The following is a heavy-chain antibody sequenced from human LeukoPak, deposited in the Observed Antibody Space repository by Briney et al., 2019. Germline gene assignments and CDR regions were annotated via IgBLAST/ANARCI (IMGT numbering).Heavy chain of an antibody. CDR3: ASGLELDY. J-gene: IGHJ4*02. CDR1: GFSIKTYS. Sequence: PGGSLRLSCAASGFSIKTYSMTWVRQAPGKGLEWVANIKQDGSEKNYVDSVKGRFTISRDNAKNSLYLQMNSLRAEDTAVYYCASGLELDYWGQGTLVTVSP. V-gene: IGHV3-7*03. CDR2: IKQDGSEK.